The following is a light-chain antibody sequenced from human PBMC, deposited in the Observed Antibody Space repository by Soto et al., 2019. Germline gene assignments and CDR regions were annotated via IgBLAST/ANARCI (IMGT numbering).Light chain of an antibody. J-gene: IGKJ5*01. Sequence: DIVLPQSPDPLSLSPGDGSTLSCMASQSVSSGYLAWYQQKPGQAPRLLIYGASNRATGIPARFSGSGSGTDFTLTISSLEPEDFAVYYCQQRSNWPITFGQGTRLEIK. CDR2: GAS. V-gene: IGKV3D-20*02. CDR1: QSVSSGY. CDR3: QQRSNWPIT.